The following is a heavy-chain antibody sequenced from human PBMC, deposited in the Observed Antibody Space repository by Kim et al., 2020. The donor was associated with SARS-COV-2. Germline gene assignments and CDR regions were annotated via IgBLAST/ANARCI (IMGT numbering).Heavy chain of an antibody. V-gene: IGHV7-4-1*02. CDR1: GYTFTSYA. J-gene: IGHJ6*02. D-gene: IGHD6-13*01. Sequence: ASVKVSCKASGYTFTSYAMNWVRQAPGQGLEWMGWINTNTGNPTYAQGFTGRFVFSLDTSVSTAYLQISSLKAEDTAVYYCASGEIIAASGSYYYGMDVWGQGTTDTVSS. CDR3: ASGEIIAASGSYYYGMDV. CDR2: INTNTGNP.